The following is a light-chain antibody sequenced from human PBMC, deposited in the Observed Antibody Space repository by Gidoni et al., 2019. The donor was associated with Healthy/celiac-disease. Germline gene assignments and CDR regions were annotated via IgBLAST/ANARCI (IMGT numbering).Light chain of an antibody. V-gene: IGKV1-33*01. CDR1: QDISNY. J-gene: IGKJ5*01. CDR3: QHYDNLLT. Sequence: DIQMTQSPSSLSASVGARVTITCQASQDISNYLNWYQKKPGKAHQLLIYDASNLETGLSARCSGSGAGTDFTFTISSLQPEDIATYYCQHYDNLLTFGQGTRLEIK. CDR2: DAS.